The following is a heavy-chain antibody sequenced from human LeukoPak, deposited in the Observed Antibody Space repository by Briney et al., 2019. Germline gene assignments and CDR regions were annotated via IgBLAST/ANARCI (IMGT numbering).Heavy chain of an antibody. CDR3: AKGIVGAIYYFAY. D-gene: IGHD1-26*01. Sequence: GGSLRLSCAASGFTFSSYAMSWVRQAPGKGLEWVSAISGSGGSTYYADSVKGRFTISRDNSKNTLYLQMDSLRAEDTAVYYCAKGIVGAIYYFAYWGQGTLVTVSS. CDR1: GFTFSSYA. J-gene: IGHJ4*02. V-gene: IGHV3-23*01. CDR2: ISGSGGST.